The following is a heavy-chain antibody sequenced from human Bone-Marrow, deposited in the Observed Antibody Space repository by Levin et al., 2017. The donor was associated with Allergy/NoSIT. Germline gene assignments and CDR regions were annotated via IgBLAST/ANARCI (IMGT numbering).Heavy chain of an antibody. J-gene: IGHJ6*02. CDR3: AKTQDAVKYYYYGFDV. V-gene: IGHV3-7*01. Sequence: PGGSLRLSCTASGFTFKYYWMSWVRQAPGKGLEWVANIRHDGGETYYVDSVKGRFTISRDNTKNSLHLEIHNVRADDTAIYYCAKTQDAVKYYYYGFDVWGLGTTVAVSS. CDR2: IRHDGGET. D-gene: IGHD4-23*01. CDR1: GFTFKYYW.